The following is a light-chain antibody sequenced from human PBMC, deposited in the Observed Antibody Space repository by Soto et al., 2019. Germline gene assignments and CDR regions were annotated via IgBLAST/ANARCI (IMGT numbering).Light chain of an antibody. Sequence: EIVLTQSPATLSLSPGERAALSCRASQTISDKYLAWYQQKPGQAPRLLIYGTSKRATGIADRFSGSGSGTDFTLTISRLEPEDFAVYYCQQYSPPITFGQGTKVDIK. CDR2: GTS. CDR3: QQYSPPIT. CDR1: QTISDKY. V-gene: IGKV3-20*01. J-gene: IGKJ1*01.